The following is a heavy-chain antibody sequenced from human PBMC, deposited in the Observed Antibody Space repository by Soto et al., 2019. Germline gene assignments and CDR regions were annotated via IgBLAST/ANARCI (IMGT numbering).Heavy chain of an antibody. J-gene: IGHJ6*03. Sequence: GASVKVSCKASGYTFTSYYMHWVRQAPGQGLEWMGIINPSGGSTSYAQKFQGRVTMTRDTSTSTVYMELSSLRSEDTAVYYCARADSYGSGLYYYYYYMDVWGKGTTVTVSS. D-gene: IGHD3-10*01. V-gene: IGHV1-46*03. CDR2: INPSGGST. CDR1: GYTFTSYY. CDR3: ARADSYGSGLYYYYYYMDV.